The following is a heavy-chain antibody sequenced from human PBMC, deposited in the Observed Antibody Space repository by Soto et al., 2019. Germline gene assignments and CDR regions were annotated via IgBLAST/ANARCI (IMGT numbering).Heavy chain of an antibody. CDR3: AKRHSDSYYYFEY. D-gene: IGHD1-26*01. Sequence: EVQLLESGGGLVQPGGSLRLSCAASGFTFSFCGMSWVRQAPGKGLEWVSSIRGNNGGTYYADSVKGRFTISRDNSKNTLYLQMNSLRVEDTAVYYCAKRHSDSYYYFEYWGQGALVTVSS. CDR1: GFTFSFCG. V-gene: IGHV3-23*01. J-gene: IGHJ4*02. CDR2: IRGNNGGT.